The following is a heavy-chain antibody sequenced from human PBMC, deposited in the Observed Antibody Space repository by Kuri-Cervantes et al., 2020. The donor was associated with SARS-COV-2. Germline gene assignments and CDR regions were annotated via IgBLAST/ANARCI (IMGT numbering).Heavy chain of an antibody. D-gene: IGHD3-16*01. Sequence: SVKVSCKASGTAFSSFAINWVRQAPGQGLEWMGGTIPIFGSPIYAQKFQGRLSITADESTSSVHMELSSLSSQDTTIYYCASRMGDLTSYTWYKWFDPWGQGTLVTVSS. J-gene: IGHJ5*02. CDR1: GTAFSSFA. CDR2: TIPIFGSP. CDR3: ASRMGDLTSYTWYKWFDP. V-gene: IGHV1-69*13.